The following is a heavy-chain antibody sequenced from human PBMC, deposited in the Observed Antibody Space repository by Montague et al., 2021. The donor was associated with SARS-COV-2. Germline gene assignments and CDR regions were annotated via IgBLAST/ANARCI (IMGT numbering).Heavy chain of an antibody. D-gene: IGHD3-10*01. CDR2: LYYSGST. Sequence: SETLSLTCTVSGGSFSSSSYYWGWLRQPPGKGLEWIGSLYYSGSTYYNLSLKSRVTISVATYKNQFSLKLSSVTAADTAVYYCARPWIVYYYGSGSYSCWFDPWGQGTLVTVSS. CDR1: GGSFSSSSYY. J-gene: IGHJ5*02. CDR3: ARPWIVYYYGSGSYSCWFDP. V-gene: IGHV4-39*01.